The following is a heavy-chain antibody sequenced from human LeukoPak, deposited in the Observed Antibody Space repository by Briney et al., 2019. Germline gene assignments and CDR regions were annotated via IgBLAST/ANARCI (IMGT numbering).Heavy chain of an antibody. J-gene: IGHJ4*02. Sequence: PSQTLSLTCTVSGGSISSGSYYWSWIRQPAGKGLEWIGRIYTSGSTNYNPSLKSRVTISVDTSKNQFSLKLSSVTAADTAVYYCAGGWWIQPDDYWGQGTLVTVSS. D-gene: IGHD5-18*01. V-gene: IGHV4-61*02. CDR3: AGGWWIQPDDY. CDR1: GGSISSGSYY. CDR2: IYTSGST.